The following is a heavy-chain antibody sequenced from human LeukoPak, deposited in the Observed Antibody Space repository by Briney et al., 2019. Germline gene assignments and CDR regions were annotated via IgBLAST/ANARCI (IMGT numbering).Heavy chain of an antibody. V-gene: IGHV3-66*02. Sequence: PGGSLRLSCAASGFTVSSNYMSWVRQAPGKGLEWVSVIYSGGSTYYADSVKGRITISRDNSMNTLYLQMNSLTAEDTAVYYCAKDRWGSDNALDSWGQGTLVTGSS. CDR3: AKDRWGSDNALDS. CDR1: GFTVSSNY. CDR2: IYSGGST. D-gene: IGHD3-16*01. J-gene: IGHJ4*02.